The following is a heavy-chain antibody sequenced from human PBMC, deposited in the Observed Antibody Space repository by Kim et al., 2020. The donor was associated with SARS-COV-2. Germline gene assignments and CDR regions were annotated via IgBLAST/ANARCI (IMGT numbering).Heavy chain of an antibody. CDR3: ARELSGSYSDY. CDR1: GFSVSSHW. Sequence: GGSLRLSCAASGFSVSSHWMRWVRQAPGKGLEWVANVNHDETERYYAASVKGRFTISRDNSQNLVYLQMDNLKVEDTAVYYCARELSGSYSDYGGQR. CDR2: VNHDETER. J-gene: IGHJ4*02. V-gene: IGHV3-7*05. D-gene: IGHD1-26*01.